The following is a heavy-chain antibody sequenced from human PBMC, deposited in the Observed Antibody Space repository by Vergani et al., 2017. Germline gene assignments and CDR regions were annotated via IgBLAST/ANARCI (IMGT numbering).Heavy chain of an antibody. CDR3: TRERNAYYCFWSGYYTQYYFDY. V-gene: IGHV3-20*04. D-gene: IGHD3-3*01. CDR1: GFTFDDYG. J-gene: IGHJ4*02. Sequence: EVQLVESGGGVVRPGGSLRLSCAASGFTFDDYGMSWVRQAPGKGLEWVSGINCNSGSTGYADSVKGRFTISRDNAKNSLYLQMNSLRAEDTALYYCTRERNAYYCFWSGYYTQYYFDYWGQGTLVTVSS. CDR2: INCNSGST.